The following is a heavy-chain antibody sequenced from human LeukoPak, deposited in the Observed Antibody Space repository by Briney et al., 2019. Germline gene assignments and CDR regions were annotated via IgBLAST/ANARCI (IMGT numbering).Heavy chain of an antibody. CDR2: ISAYNGNT. CDR3: AREWKCYDSSGYIPLDY. V-gene: IGHV1-18*01. D-gene: IGHD3-22*01. Sequence: ASVKVSCKASGYTFTSYGISWVRQAPGQGLEWMGWISAYNGNTNYAQKLQGRVTMTTDTSTSTAYMELRSLRSDDTAVYYCAREWKCYDSSGYIPLDYWGQGTLVTVSS. J-gene: IGHJ4*02. CDR1: GYTFTSYG.